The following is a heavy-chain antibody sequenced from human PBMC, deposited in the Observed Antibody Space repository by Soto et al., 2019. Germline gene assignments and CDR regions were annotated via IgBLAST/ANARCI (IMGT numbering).Heavy chain of an antibody. V-gene: IGHV1-69*06. D-gene: IGHD3-22*01. CDR1: GSPFTAYA. CDR2: IIPLFDSP. Sequence: QVQLVQSGAEVKNPGSSVKVSCTASGSPFTAYAITWLRQAPGQGLEWVGGIIPLFDSPNYAQRYQGRVTITADKSTSTSYMELTGLISDDTAVYYCAREPTVDTSGYFYYFDLWGQGTLVSVST. CDR3: AREPTVDTSGYFYYFDL. J-gene: IGHJ4*02.